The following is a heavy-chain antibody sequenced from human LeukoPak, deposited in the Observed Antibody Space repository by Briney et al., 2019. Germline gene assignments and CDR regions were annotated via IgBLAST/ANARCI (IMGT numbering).Heavy chain of an antibody. V-gene: IGHV3-30*02. CDR1: GFTFSTYG. Sequence: GGSLRLSCAAAGFTFSTYGMHWVRQAPGKGLEWVAFIPDDGSNKYYVDSVKGQFTISRDNFKNTLSLQMNSLRAEDTAIYYCATKVGGGANFDYWGQGTLVTVSS. CDR2: IPDDGSNK. CDR3: ATKVGGGANFDY. J-gene: IGHJ4*02.